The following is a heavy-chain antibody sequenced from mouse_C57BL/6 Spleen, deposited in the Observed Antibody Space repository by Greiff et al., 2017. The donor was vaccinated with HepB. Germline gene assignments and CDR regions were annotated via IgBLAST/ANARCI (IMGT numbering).Heavy chain of an antibody. CDR3: ARGGDYYGPFAY. CDR1: GYSITSGYY. CDR2: ISYDGSN. V-gene: IGHV3-6*01. Sequence: DVQLQESGPGLVKPSQSLSLTCSVTGYSITSGYYWNWIRQFPGNKLEWMGYISYDGSNNYNPSLKNRISITRDTSKNQFFLKLNSVTTEDTATYYCARGGDYYGPFAYWGQGTLVTVSA. D-gene: IGHD1-1*01. J-gene: IGHJ3*01.